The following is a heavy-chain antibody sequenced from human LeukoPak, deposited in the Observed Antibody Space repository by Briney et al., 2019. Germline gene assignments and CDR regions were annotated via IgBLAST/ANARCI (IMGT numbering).Heavy chain of an antibody. CDR2: INPNSGGT. CDR1: GGTFSSYA. Sequence: ASVKVSCKASGGTFSSYAISWVRQAPGQGLEWMGWINPNSGGTNYAQKFQGRVTMTRDTSISTAYMELSRLRSDDTAVYYCARSSGWYVCDYWGQGTLVTVSS. D-gene: IGHD6-19*01. CDR3: ARSSGWYVCDY. J-gene: IGHJ4*02. V-gene: IGHV1-2*02.